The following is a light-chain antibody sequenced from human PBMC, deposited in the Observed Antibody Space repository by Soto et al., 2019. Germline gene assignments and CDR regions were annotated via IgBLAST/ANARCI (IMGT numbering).Light chain of an antibody. CDR1: QTVSTSF. CDR2: GAS. CDR3: PNYDWALTWT. Sequence: EIVLTQSPGTLSLSPGERATLSCRASQTVSTSFLAWYQQKRGQAPRLLIYGASTRATGVPDRFSGSGSGTDFTLTSRELEPEDFAVYSSPNYDWALTWTFGPGTKVEVK. V-gene: IGKV3-20*01. J-gene: IGKJ1*01.